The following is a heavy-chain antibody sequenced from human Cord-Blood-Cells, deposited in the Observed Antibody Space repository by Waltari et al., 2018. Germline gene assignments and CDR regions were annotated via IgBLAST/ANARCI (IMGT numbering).Heavy chain of an antibody. CDR1: GYTFTSYD. Sequence: QVQLVQSGAEVKKPGASVKVSCKASGYTFTSYDINWVRQATGQGLEWMGWMNPNSGNTCYAQKFQGRVTMTRNTSISTAYMELSSLRSEDTAVYYCARGRGRKYSSSSYYFDYWGQGTLVTVSS. CDR3: ARGRGRKYSSSSYYFDY. V-gene: IGHV1-8*01. D-gene: IGHD6-6*01. CDR2: MNPNSGNT. J-gene: IGHJ4*02.